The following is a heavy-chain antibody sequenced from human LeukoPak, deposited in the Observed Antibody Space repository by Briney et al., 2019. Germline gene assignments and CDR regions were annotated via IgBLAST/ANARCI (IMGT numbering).Heavy chain of an antibody. CDR2: INPRGGST. J-gene: IGHJ4*02. D-gene: IGHD4-11*01. Sequence: ASVKVSCKASGYIFTTYFMHWLRQAPGQGPEWMGIINPRGGSTDYAQKFQDRITMTSDTSTSTVYMELKSLTSEDTAVYFCARVGTTGATADNWGQGALVTVSS. CDR1: GYIFTTYF. CDR3: ARVGTTGATADN. V-gene: IGHV1-46*01.